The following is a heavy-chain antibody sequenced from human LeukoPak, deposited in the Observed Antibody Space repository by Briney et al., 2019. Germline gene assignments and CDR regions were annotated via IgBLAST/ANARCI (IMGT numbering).Heavy chain of an antibody. V-gene: IGHV3-21*01. D-gene: IGHD4-17*01. CDR2: ISSSSSYI. Sequence: PGGSLRLSCAASGFTFSSYSMNWVRQAPGKGLEWVSSISSSSSYIYYADSVKGRFTISRDNAKNSLYLQMNSLRAEDTAVYYCARDLGYGDYVDYWGPGNPGHRLL. J-gene: IGHJ4*02. CDR1: GFTFSSYS. CDR3: ARDLGYGDYVDY.